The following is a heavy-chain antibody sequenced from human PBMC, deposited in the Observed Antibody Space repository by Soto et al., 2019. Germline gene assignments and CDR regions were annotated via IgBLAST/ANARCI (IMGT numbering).Heavy chain of an antibody. J-gene: IGHJ4*02. CDR1: GFIYSSCA. CDR2: VSHDGTLY. CDR3: VKDRSDTWSFDY. Sequence: QVQLVESGGGVVQPGRSLRLSCSASGFIYSSCAKHWVRQVPGKGLEWLAVVSHDGTLYPYADSVKGRFTISRDNSRNMLYLQMNSLRPDDTAVYYCVKDRSDTWSFDYWGQGTLVTVSS. V-gene: IGHV3-30*18. D-gene: IGHD2-8*02.